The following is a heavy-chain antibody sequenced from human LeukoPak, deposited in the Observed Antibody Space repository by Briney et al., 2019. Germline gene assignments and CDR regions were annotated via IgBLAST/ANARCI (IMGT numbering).Heavy chain of an antibody. CDR1: GFTFSSYA. CDR3: AASFYYDTSGYPKWFDS. CDR2: ISSSSSYT. Sequence: PGGSLRLSCAASGFTFSSYAMSWVRQAPGKGLEWVSYISSSSSYTYYADSVKGRFTISRDNAKNSLYLQMNSLRSEDTAVYYCAASFYYDTSGYPKWFDSWGQGALVTVSS. D-gene: IGHD3-22*01. V-gene: IGHV3-21*01. J-gene: IGHJ5*01.